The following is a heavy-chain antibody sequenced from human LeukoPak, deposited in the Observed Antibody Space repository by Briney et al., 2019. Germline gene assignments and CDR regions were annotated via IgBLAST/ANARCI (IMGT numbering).Heavy chain of an antibody. CDR3: ARDYYDILTGCFDY. CDR1: GGSMTTYY. J-gene: IGHJ4*02. CDR2: IYTNGNT. Sequence: PSETLSLTCTVSGGSMTTYYWSWIRQPAGKGPEWIGRIYTNGNTIYNPSLESRVTMSIDTSKNQFPLELRSVTAADTALYYCARDYYDILTGCFDYWGQGAQVTVSP. D-gene: IGHD3-9*01. V-gene: IGHV4-4*07.